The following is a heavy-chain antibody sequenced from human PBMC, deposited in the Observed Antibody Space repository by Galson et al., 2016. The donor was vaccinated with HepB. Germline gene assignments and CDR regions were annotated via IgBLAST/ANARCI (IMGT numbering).Heavy chain of an antibody. CDR3: TRGGSGFLGPLDP. D-gene: IGHD3-3*01. J-gene: IGHJ5*02. CDR1: GYTFATYD. CDR2: MNPKSGNS. V-gene: IGHV1-8*01. Sequence: SVKVSCKASGYTFATYDINWVRQATGQGLEWMGWMNPKSGNSGHSQKFQGRLTMTRDTSTSTAYMELRSLRSDDTAVYFCTRGGSGFLGPLDPWGQGTVVTVSS.